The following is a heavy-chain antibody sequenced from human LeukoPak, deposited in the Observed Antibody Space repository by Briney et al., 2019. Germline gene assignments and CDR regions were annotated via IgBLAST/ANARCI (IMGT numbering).Heavy chain of an antibody. CDR1: GFTFSSSW. CDR3: ARIVTTSIVYYYMDV. CDR2: ISPDGSYT. J-gene: IGHJ6*03. Sequence: GGSLRLSCAASGFTFSSSWMHWVRQVPGKGLVWVSHISPDGSYTDYADSVKGRFTISRDNAKNSLYLQMNSLRAEDTAVYYCARIVTTSIVYYYMDVWGKGTTVTVSS. V-gene: IGHV3-74*01. D-gene: IGHD4-11*01.